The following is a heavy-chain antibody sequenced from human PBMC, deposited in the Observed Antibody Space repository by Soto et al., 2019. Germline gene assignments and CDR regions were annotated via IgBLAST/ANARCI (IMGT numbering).Heavy chain of an antibody. V-gene: IGHV3-66*01. Sequence: GGSLRLSCAASGFTVSNNFMTWVRQAPGKGLEWVSVIYPTGSTHYANSVKGRFTISRDNSKNTLYLQMGSLRAEDMAVYYCARGPYHFDYWGQGTLVTSPQ. J-gene: IGHJ4*02. CDR3: ARGPYHFDY. CDR1: GFTVSNNF. CDR2: IYPTGST.